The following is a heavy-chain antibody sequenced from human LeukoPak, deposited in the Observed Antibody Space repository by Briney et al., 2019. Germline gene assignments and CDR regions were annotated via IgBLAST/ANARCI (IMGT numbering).Heavy chain of an antibody. J-gene: IGHJ6*02. Sequence: GASVKVSCKASGYTFTSYYMHWVRQAPGQGLEWMGIINPSGGSTSYAQKFQGRVTMTRDTSTSTVYMELSSLRSEDTAVYYCQAVAGDYYYYYGMDVWGQGTTVTVSS. V-gene: IGHV1-46*01. CDR2: INPSGGST. CDR1: GYTFTSYY. D-gene: IGHD6-19*01. CDR3: QAVAGDYYYYYGMDV.